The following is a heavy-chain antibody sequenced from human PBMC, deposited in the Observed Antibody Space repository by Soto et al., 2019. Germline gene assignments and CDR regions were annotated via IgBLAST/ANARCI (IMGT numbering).Heavy chain of an antibody. V-gene: IGHV3-23*01. CDR3: AKDRGDSNGYPISDY. D-gene: IGHD3-22*01. CDR1: GFTIGSFA. J-gene: IGHJ4*02. Sequence: EVQLLESGGGLAQPGGSLRLSCAASGFTIGSFAMSWVRQAPGKGLEWVSMIRGASGSTYYADSVEGRFTISRDNSKNTLFLQMNSLRDEDTAVYYCAKDRGDSNGYPISDYWGQGTLVTVSS. CDR2: IRGASGST.